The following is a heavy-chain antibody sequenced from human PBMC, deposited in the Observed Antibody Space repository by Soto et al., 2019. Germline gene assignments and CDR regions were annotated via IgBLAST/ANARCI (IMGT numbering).Heavy chain of an antibody. J-gene: IGHJ6*02. CDR3: ANLRYYYGSGSPYYGMDV. D-gene: IGHD3-10*01. CDR1: GFTFSSYG. CDR2: ISYDGSNK. Sequence: GGSLRLSCAASGFTFSSYGMHWVRQAPGKGPEWVAVISYDGSNKYYADSVKGRFTISRDNSKNTLYLQMNSLRAEDTAVYYCANLRYYYGSGSPYYGMDVWGQGTTVTVSS. V-gene: IGHV3-30*18.